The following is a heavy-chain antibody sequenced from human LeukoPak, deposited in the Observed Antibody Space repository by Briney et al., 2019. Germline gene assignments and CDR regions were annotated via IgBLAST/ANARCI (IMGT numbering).Heavy chain of an antibody. CDR1: GFTFSRYG. J-gene: IGHJ4*02. V-gene: IGHV3-30*03. CDR3: AARPPIIVTGPFDY. D-gene: IGHD2-21*02. Sequence: PGRSLRLSCAASGFTFSRYGMHWVRQAPGKGLEWVAVISYDGSNKYYADSVKGRFTISRDSSENTLFLQMNSLRAADTAMYYCAARPPIIVTGPFDYWGQGALVTVSS. CDR2: ISYDGSNK.